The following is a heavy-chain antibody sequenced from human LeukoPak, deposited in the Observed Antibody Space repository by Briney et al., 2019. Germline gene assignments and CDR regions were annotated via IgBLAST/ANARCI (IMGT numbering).Heavy chain of an antibody. D-gene: IGHD2-2*01. CDR3: AREGVPAANSAEYFQH. J-gene: IGHJ1*01. V-gene: IGHV1-46*01. CDR1: GYTFTSYY. Sequence: GASVKVSCKASGYTFTSYYIHWVRQDPGQGLEWMGIINPSGGSTSYAQKFQGRVTMTRDTSTSTVYMELSSLRSEDTAVYYCAREGVPAANSAEYFQHWGQGTLVTVSS. CDR2: INPSGGST.